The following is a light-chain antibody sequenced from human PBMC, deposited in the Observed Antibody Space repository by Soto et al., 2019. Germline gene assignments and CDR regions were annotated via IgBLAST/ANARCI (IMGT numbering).Light chain of an antibody. CDR1: QTVSGG. V-gene: IGKV3-15*01. CDR3: QNYNMWPWT. J-gene: IGKJ1*01. Sequence: DMVLTQSPDTPSVSPGDRATLSCRASQTVSGGLAWYQEKPGQAPRLLISGVSTRAAGVPARFSGSGSGTEFTLTITSLQSEDSAVYYCQNYNMWPWTFGQGTKVEIK. CDR2: GVS.